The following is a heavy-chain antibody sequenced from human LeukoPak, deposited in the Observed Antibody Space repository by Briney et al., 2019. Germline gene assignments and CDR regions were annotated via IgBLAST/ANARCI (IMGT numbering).Heavy chain of an antibody. J-gene: IGHJ6*02. CDR1: GDSVSSNSAA. V-gene: IGHV6-1*01. D-gene: IGHD4/OR15-4a*01. CDR3: ARGLYGGNFYYYYYGMDV. Sequence: SETLSLSCAISGDSVSSNSAAWNWIRQSPSIGLVWLGRRYDRCKWYNDYALSLISRITNTPGTSKYQFSLQLNSVTPDDTAVYFCARGLYGGNFYYYYYGMDVWGQGTTVTVSS. CDR2: RYDRCKWYN.